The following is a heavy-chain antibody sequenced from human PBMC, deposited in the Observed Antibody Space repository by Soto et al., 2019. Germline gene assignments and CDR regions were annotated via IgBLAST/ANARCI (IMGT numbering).Heavy chain of an antibody. CDR1: GGSISSSSYY. D-gene: IGHD1-20*01. CDR3: ARYNWNHDAPGVCQYFDY. CDR2: IYYSGSP. J-gene: IGHJ4*02. Sequence: QLQLQESGPGLVKPSETLSLTCTVSGGSISSSSYYWGWIRQPPGKGLEWIGSIYYSGSPYYNPSLKSRVTISVYTSKNQSSLKLSSVTAADTAVYYCARYNWNHDAPGVCQYFDYCGQGTLVTVSS. V-gene: IGHV4-39*01.